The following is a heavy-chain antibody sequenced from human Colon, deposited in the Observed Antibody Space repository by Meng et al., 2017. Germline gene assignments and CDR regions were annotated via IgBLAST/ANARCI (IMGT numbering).Heavy chain of an antibody. CDR3: ARDLHIAAANY. Sequence: EAGVGLVQPGGSLRLSCAASGFTFRNYWMNWVRHTPGKGLVWVAHIDPDGSETKYADSVKGRFTISRDNARSTLYLHINSLRAGDTAVYYCARDLHIAAANYWGQGTLVTVSS. J-gene: IGHJ4*02. CDR1: GFTFRNYW. V-gene: IGHV3-74*01. CDR2: IDPDGSET. D-gene: IGHD6-13*01.